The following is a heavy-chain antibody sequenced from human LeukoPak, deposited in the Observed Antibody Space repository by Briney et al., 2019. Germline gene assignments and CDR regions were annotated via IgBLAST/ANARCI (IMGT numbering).Heavy chain of an antibody. Sequence: GGSLRLSCAASGFTFSDYYMSWIRQAPGKGLEWVSYISSSGSTIYYADSVKGRFTISRDNAKNTLYLQMNSLRTEDTAVYYCAKGYSSAWYDFDCWGQGALVTVSS. CDR2: ISSSGSTI. D-gene: IGHD6-19*01. J-gene: IGHJ4*02. CDR3: AKGYSSAWYDFDC. CDR1: GFTFSDYY. V-gene: IGHV3-11*04.